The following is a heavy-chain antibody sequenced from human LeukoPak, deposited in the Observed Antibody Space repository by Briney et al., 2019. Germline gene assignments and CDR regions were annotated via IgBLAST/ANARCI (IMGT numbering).Heavy chain of an antibody. CDR3: TRVASYDILTGYYTLHYDY. CDR1: GFTVSSYS. CDR2: ISSSSSYI. V-gene: IGHV3-21*01. D-gene: IGHD3-9*01. J-gene: IGHJ4*02. Sequence: GGSLRLSCAASGFTVSSYSMNWVRQAPGKGLEWDSSISSSSSYIYYADSVKGRFTISRDNAKNSLYLQMNSLRAEDTAVYYCTRVASYDILTGYYTLHYDYWGQGTLVTVSS.